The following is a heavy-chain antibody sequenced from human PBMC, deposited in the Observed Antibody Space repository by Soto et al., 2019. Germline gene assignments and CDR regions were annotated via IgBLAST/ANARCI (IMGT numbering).Heavy chain of an antibody. CDR2: IIPILGIA. D-gene: IGHD3-10*01. V-gene: IGHV1-69*08. CDR3: ARDYGYYYGSGSYYDTFDY. CDR1: GGTFSSYT. J-gene: IGHJ4*02. Sequence: QVQLVQSGAEVKKPGSSVKVSYKASGGTFSSYTISWVRQAPGQGLEWMGRIIPILGIANYAQKFQGRVTITADKSTSTAYMELSSLRSEDTAVYYCARDYGYYYGSGSYYDTFDYWGQGTLVTVSS.